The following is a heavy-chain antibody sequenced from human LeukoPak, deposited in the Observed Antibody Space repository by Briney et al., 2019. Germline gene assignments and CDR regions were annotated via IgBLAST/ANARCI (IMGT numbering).Heavy chain of an antibody. V-gene: IGHV3-66*01. CDR3: ARDPAYYYDSSGKGGDY. J-gene: IGHJ4*02. Sequence: GGSLRLSCAASGFTVSSNYMSWVRQAPGKGLEWVSVIYSGGSTYYADSVKGRFTISRDNSKNTLYLQMNSLRAEDTAVYYCARDPAYYYDSSGKGGDYWGQGTLVTASS. CDR1: GFTVSSNY. CDR2: IYSGGST. D-gene: IGHD3-22*01.